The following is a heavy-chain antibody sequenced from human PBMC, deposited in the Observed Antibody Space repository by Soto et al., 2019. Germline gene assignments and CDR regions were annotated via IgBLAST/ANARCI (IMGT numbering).Heavy chain of an antibody. CDR2: IYPGDSDT. Sequence: GESLKISCKGSGYRFTTYWIGWVRQMPGKGLEWMGIIYPGDSDTRYSPSFQGQVTISADKSISTAYLQWSSLKASDTAMYYCARRAYSSSWNYFDYWGQGTLVTVSS. J-gene: IGHJ4*02. V-gene: IGHV5-51*01. CDR1: GYRFTTYW. CDR3: ARRAYSSSWNYFDY. D-gene: IGHD6-13*01.